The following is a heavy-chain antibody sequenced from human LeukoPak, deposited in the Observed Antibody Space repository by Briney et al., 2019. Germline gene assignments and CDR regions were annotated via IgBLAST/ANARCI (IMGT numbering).Heavy chain of an antibody. Sequence: VASVKVSRKASGYTFTGYYMHWVRQAPGQGLEWMGWINPNSGGTNYAQKFQGRVTMTRDTSISTAYMELSRLRSDDTAVYYCARVWLPSYYDSSGYWEYFQHWGQGTLVTVSS. CDR2: INPNSGGT. V-gene: IGHV1-2*02. J-gene: IGHJ1*01. CDR3: ARVWLPSYYDSSGYWEYFQH. CDR1: GYTFTGYY. D-gene: IGHD3-22*01.